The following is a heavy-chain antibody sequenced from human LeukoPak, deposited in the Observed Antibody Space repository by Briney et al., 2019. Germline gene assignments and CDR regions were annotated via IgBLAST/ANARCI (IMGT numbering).Heavy chain of an antibody. J-gene: IGHJ4*02. D-gene: IGHD3-10*01. Sequence: PGGSLRLSCAASGFTFSSYAMHWVRQAPGKGLEWVAVISYDGSNKYYADSVKGRFTISRDNSKNTLYLQMNSLRAEDTAVYYCARDSRVYGSGTIHDWGQGTLVTVSS. V-gene: IGHV3-30-3*01. CDR2: ISYDGSNK. CDR1: GFTFSSYA. CDR3: ARDSRVYGSGTIHD.